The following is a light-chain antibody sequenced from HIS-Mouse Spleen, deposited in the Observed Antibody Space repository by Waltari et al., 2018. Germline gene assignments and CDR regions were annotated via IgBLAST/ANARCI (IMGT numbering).Light chain of an antibody. V-gene: IGLV2-23*01. CDR2: EGS. J-gene: IGLJ3*02. CDR1: SSDVGSYNL. CDR3: CSYAGSSTWV. Sequence: QSALTQPASVSGSPGQSITIPCTGPSSDVGSYNLVSWYQQHPGKAPKLMIYEGSKRPSGVSNRFSGSKSGNTASLTISGLQAEDEADYYRCSYAGSSTWVFGGGTKLTVL.